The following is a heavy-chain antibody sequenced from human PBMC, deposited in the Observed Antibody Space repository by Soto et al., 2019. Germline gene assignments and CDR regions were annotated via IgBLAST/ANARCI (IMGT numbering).Heavy chain of an antibody. CDR2: IVPMFGTS. Sequence: QERLVQSGAEVRKPGSSVKVSCKVTGGTSTRYAINWVRQAPGQGLEWMGGIVPMFGTSKYAQKFQGTVTITADTSTNIAYMELRRLRSEDTAVYYCNRGSEYDFWSGYLWGQGTLVSVSS. CDR3: NRGSEYDFWSGYL. D-gene: IGHD3-3*01. CDR1: GGTSTRYA. J-gene: IGHJ4*02. V-gene: IGHV1-69*06.